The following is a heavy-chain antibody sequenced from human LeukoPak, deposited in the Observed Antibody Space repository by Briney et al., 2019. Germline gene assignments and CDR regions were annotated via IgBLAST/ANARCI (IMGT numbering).Heavy chain of an antibody. CDR1: GFTFSSYA. V-gene: IGHV3-30*02. CDR2: IRYDGSNK. CDR3: AKDQDGVEVVLLHDAFDI. J-gene: IGHJ3*02. Sequence: PGTSLRLSCAASGFTFSSYAMHWVRQAPGKGLEWVAFIRYDGSNKDYADSVKGRFTISRDNSKNTLNLQMNSLRAEDTAVYYCAKDQDGVEVVLLHDAFDIWGQGTMVTVSS. D-gene: IGHD3-10*01.